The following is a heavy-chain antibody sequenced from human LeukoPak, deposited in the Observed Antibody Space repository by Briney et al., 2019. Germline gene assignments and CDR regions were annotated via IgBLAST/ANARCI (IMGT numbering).Heavy chain of an antibody. Sequence: SETLSLTCTVSGGSISSSSYYWGWIRQPPGKGLEWSGCIYYSGSTYYNPSLKSRVTISVDTSKNQFSLKLSSVTAADTAVYYCARSDIVVVPAAIPRAFDIWGQGTMVTVSS. V-gene: IGHV4-39*01. CDR1: GGSISSSSYY. D-gene: IGHD2-2*01. CDR2: IYYSGST. CDR3: ARSDIVVVPAAIPRAFDI. J-gene: IGHJ3*02.